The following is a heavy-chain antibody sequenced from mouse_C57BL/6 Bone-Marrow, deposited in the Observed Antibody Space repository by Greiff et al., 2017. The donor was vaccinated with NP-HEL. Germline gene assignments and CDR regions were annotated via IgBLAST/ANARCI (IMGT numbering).Heavy chain of an antibody. CDR1: GYTFTSYG. Sequence: VQLVESGAELARPGASVKLSCKASGYTFTSYGISWVKQRTGQGLEWIGEIYPRSGNTYYNEKFKGKATLTADKSSSTAYKELRSLTSEDSAVYFCARSEYDYDGPFDVWGTGTTVTVSS. J-gene: IGHJ1*03. D-gene: IGHD2-4*01. CDR2: IYPRSGNT. CDR3: ARSEYDYDGPFDV. V-gene: IGHV1-81*01.